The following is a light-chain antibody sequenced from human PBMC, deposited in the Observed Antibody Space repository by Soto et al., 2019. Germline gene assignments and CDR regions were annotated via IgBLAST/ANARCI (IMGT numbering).Light chain of an antibody. CDR3: SSFTTTNTLV. CDR2: EVN. Sequence: QSALTQPASVSGSPGQSLTISCTGTSSDIGAYNYVSWYQQHPAKAPKLAIYEVNNRPSGVSIRFSGSKSGNTASLTISGLQAEDEADYYCSSFTTTNTLVFGSGTKVTVL. CDR1: SSDIGAYNY. J-gene: IGLJ1*01. V-gene: IGLV2-14*01.